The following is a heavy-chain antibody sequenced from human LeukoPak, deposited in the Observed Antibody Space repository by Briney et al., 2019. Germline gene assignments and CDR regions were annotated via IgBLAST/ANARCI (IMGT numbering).Heavy chain of an antibody. Sequence: SETLSLTCAVSGGSISSSNWWSWVRQPPGKGLEWIGEIYHSGSTNYNPSLKSRVTISVDTSKNQFSLKLSSVTAADTAVYYCARDGGYSSSLFDYWGQGTLVTVSS. V-gene: IGHV4-4*02. D-gene: IGHD6-13*01. J-gene: IGHJ4*02. CDR1: GGSISSSNW. CDR2: IYHSGST. CDR3: ARDGGYSSSLFDY.